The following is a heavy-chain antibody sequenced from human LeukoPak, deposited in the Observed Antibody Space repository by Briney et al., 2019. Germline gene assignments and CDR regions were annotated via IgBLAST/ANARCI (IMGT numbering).Heavy chain of an antibody. CDR1: GYTFTSYY. V-gene: IGHV1-46*01. CDR2: INPSGGST. Sequence: GASVKVSCKASGYTFTSYYTHWVRQAPGQGLEWMGIINPSGGSTSYAQKFQGRVTMTRDTSTSTAYMELRSLRSDDTAVYYCARDLKRGYSSGRYSWGTGSSNDYWGQGTLVTVSS. J-gene: IGHJ4*02. D-gene: IGHD6-19*01. CDR3: ARDLKRGYSSGRYSWGTGSSNDY.